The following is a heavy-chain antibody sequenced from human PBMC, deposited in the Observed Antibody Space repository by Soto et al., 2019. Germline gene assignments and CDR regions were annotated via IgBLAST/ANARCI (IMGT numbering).Heavy chain of an antibody. J-gene: IGHJ6*02. CDR1: GYTFTSYD. Sequence: ASVKVSCKASGYTFTSYDINWVRQATGEGLEWMGWMNPNSGNTSYAQKFQGRVTMTRNTSISTAYMELSSLRSEDTAVYYCARGRFLEWLTIAVAGYYYYGMDVWGQGTT. V-gene: IGHV1-8*01. CDR3: ARGRFLEWLTIAVAGYYYYGMDV. D-gene: IGHD3-3*01. CDR2: MNPNSGNT.